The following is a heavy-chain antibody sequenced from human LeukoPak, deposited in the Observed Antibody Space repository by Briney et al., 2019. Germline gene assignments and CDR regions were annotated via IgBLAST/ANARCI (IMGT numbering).Heavy chain of an antibody. J-gene: IGHJ4*02. D-gene: IGHD3-22*01. Sequence: GGSLRLSCAASGFTFSSYAMHWVRQAPGKGLEWVAVISYDGSNKYYADSVKGRFTISRDNSKNTLYLQMNSLRAEDTAVYYCASRGWLSSYYFDYWGQGTLVTVSS. CDR3: ASRGWLSSYYFDY. CDR2: ISYDGSNK. V-gene: IGHV3-30-3*01. CDR1: GFTFSSYA.